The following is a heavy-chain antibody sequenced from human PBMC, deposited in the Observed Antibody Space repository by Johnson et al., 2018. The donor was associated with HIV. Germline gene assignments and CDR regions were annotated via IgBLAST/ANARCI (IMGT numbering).Heavy chain of an antibody. CDR3: TTDHGSRDAFDI. V-gene: IGHV3-15*01. D-gene: IGHD1-14*01. J-gene: IGHJ3*02. CDR2: IKSRTDGETT. Sequence: VQLVESGGGVVRPGGSLRLSCAASGFTLDDYDMSWVRQVPGKGLEWVGRIKSRTDGETTDYAAPVKGRFSISRDDSKNTLYVQMNSLKTEDTAVYYCTTDHGSRDAFDIWGQGTMVTVSS. CDR1: GFTLDDYD.